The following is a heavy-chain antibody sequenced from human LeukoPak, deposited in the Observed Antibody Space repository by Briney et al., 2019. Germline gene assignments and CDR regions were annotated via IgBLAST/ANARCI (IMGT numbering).Heavy chain of an antibody. D-gene: IGHD1-26*01. CDR3: AGGTYHGDY. J-gene: IGHJ4*01. Sequence: GGSLRLSCAASGFPFTNYGMHWVRQAPGKGLEWVALISYDGSNKYYADSVKGRFTISRDNSKKTLYLQMDSLRPEDTAVYYCAGGTYHGDYWGHGTQVTVSS. CDR2: ISYDGSNK. V-gene: IGHV3-30*03. CDR1: GFPFTNYG.